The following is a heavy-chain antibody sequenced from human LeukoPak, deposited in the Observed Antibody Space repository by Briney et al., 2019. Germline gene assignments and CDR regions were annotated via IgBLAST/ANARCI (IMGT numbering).Heavy chain of an antibody. Sequence: SVKVSCKASGGTFSSYAISWVRQAPGQGLEWMGGIIPIFGTANYAQKSQGRVTITTDESTSTAYMELSSLRSEDTAVYYCARGGIVATITSPFDYWGQGTLVTVSS. CDR3: ARGGIVATITSPFDY. CDR2: IIPIFGTA. V-gene: IGHV1-69*05. CDR1: GGTFSSYA. D-gene: IGHD5-12*01. J-gene: IGHJ4*02.